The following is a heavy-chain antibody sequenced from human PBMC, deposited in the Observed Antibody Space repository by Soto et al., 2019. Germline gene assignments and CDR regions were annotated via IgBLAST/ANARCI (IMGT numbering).Heavy chain of an antibody. J-gene: IGHJ3*02. D-gene: IGHD3-22*01. CDR1: GFTFSSYA. CDR3: AKDRGSGYYAGFDAFDS. V-gene: IGHV3-23*01. Sequence: EVQLLESGGGLVQPGGSLRLSCAASGFTFSSYAMSWVRQAPGKGLEWVSAISGSGGSTYYADSVKGRCTISRDNSKNTLYLQMNSLRAEDTAVYYCAKDRGSGYYAGFDAFDSWGQGTMVTVSS. CDR2: ISGSGGST.